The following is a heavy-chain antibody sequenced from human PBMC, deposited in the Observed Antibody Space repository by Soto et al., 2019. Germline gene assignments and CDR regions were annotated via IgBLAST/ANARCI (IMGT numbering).Heavy chain of an antibody. CDR3: ARERYCSGGSCLNWFDP. CDR2: IYYSGST. CDR1: GGSISSYY. D-gene: IGHD2-15*01. V-gene: IGHV4-59*01. Sequence: QVQLQESGPGLVKPSETLSLTCTVSGGSISSYYWSWIRQPPGKGLEWIGYIYYSGSTNYNPSLKSRVTISVDTSTNQFSLKLSSVTAADTAVYYCARERYCSGGSCLNWFDPWGQGTLVTVSS. J-gene: IGHJ5*02.